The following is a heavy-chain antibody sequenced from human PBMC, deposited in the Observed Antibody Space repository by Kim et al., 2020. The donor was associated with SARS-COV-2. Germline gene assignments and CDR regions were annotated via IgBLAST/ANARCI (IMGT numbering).Heavy chain of an antibody. Sequence: GGSLRLSCAASGFTFNSFAMIWVRQAPGTGLEWVSAISATGGSTYYADSVKGRFTISRDNSKNTLYLQMNSLRAEDTAIYSCAEYRVGATLIPSYWGQGTLVTVSS. CDR3: AEYRVGATLIPSY. J-gene: IGHJ4*02. V-gene: IGHV3-23*01. CDR1: GFTFNSFA. D-gene: IGHD1-26*01. CDR2: ISATGGST.